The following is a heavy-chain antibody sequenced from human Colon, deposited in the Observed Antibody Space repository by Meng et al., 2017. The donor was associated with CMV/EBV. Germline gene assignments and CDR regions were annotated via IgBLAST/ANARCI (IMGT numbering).Heavy chain of an antibody. Sequence: SGSTFHHPVLTWVPPAPGRRLGWLRLFPLWNGDIKSAQKFQGRLTVSADTSTSTAYMELRSLTSDDTAVYYCARDLFSPGGNSCFDNWCQRTLVTVSS. D-gene: IGHD3-16*01. CDR2: FPLWNGDI. CDR1: GSTFHHPV. CDR3: ARDLFSPGGNSCFDN. J-gene: IGHJ4*02. V-gene: IGHV1-18*01.